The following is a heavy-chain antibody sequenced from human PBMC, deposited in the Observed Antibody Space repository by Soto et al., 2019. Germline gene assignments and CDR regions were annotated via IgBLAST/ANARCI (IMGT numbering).Heavy chain of an antibody. CDR2: IIPIFGTA. CDR1: GGTFSSYA. D-gene: IGHD4-17*01. CDR3: ARDTTVTGYYFDY. J-gene: IGHJ4*02. Sequence: VASVKVSCKASGGTFSSYAISWVRQAPGQGLEWMGGIIPIFGTANYAQKFQGRVTITADESTSTAYMELSSLRSEDTAVYYCARDTTVTGYYFDYWGQGTLVTVSS. V-gene: IGHV1-69*13.